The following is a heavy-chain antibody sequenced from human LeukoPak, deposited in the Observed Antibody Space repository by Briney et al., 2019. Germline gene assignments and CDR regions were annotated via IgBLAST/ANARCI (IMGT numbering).Heavy chain of an antibody. Sequence: GGSLRLACAASGFTFSSYAMNWVRQAPGKGLEWVSDISGSGGSTYYADSVKGRFTISRDNSKNTVFLRMNSLRAEDTAIYYCARDEASWYFDLWGRGTLVTVSS. J-gene: IGHJ2*01. CDR3: ARDEASWYFDL. V-gene: IGHV3-23*01. CDR1: GFTFSSYA. CDR2: ISGSGGST.